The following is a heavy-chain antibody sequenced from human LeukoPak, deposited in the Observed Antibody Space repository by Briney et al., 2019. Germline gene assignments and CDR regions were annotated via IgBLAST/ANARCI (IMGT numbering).Heavy chain of an antibody. D-gene: IGHD6-13*01. Sequence: ASETLSLTCTVSGGSISSYYWSWIRQPPGKGLEWIGYIYYSGSTNYNPSLKSRVTISVDTSKNQFSLKLRSVTAADTAVYYCARVSEQQLADDAFDIWGQRTVVTVSS. CDR1: GGSISSYY. CDR2: IYYSGST. CDR3: ARVSEQQLADDAFDI. V-gene: IGHV4-59*01. J-gene: IGHJ3*02.